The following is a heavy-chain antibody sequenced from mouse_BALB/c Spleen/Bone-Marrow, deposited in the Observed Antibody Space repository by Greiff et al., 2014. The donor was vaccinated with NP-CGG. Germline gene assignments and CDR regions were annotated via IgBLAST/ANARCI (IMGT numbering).Heavy chain of an antibody. CDR2: INPSSGYT. D-gene: IGHD1-1*01. J-gene: IGHJ2*01. Sequence: VQRVEFGAELARPGASVKMSCKASGYTFTSYTMHWVKQRPGQGLEWIGYINPSSGYTNYNQKFKDKATLTADKSSSTAYMQLSSLTSEDSAVYYCARGLYYYGSSSNCDYWGQGTTLTVSS. V-gene: IGHV1-4*01. CDR3: ARGLYYYGSSSNCDY. CDR1: GYTFTSYT.